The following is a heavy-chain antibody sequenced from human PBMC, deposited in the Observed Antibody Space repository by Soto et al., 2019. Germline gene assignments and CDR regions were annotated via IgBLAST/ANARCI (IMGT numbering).Heavy chain of an antibody. CDR1: GFTFTNSA. Sequence: SVKVSCKASGFTFTNSAVQWVLQARGQRLEWIGWIVVGSGNTNYAQKFQERVTITRDMSTSTAYMELSSLRSEDTAVYYCARDHRKGMDIWGQGTTVTVSS. V-gene: IGHV1-58*01. CDR2: IVVGSGNT. CDR3: ARDHRKGMDI. J-gene: IGHJ6*02.